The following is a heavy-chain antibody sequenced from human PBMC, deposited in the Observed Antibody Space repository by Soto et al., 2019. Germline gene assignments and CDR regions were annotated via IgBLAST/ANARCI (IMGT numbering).Heavy chain of an antibody. CDR3: ARRSGVPTPDFAY. J-gene: IGHJ4*02. CDR1: GFTFNSYA. Sequence: QVRLVESGGGVVQPGRSLRHSCAASGFTFNSYAMHWVRQAPGKGLEWVAVISHDGTSKYYADSVKGRVTISRDNSKRIVFVQMNCLACEVTAVYYCARRSGVPTPDFAYWGKEPLATVS. V-gene: IGHV3-30-3*01. D-gene: IGHD3-3*01. CDR2: ISHDGTSK.